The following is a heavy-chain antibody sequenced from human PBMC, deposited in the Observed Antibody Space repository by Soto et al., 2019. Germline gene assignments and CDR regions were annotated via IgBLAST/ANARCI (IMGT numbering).Heavy chain of an antibody. CDR1: GGTFSSYA. CDR2: IVPIFGTA. J-gene: IGHJ4*02. CDR3: ARGSGSYPSDYSFDY. V-gene: IGHV1-69*13. Sequence: ASVKVSCKASGGTFSSYAISWVRQAPGQGLEWRGGIVPIFGTANYAQKFQGRVTITADESTSTAYMELSSLRSEDTAVYYCARGSGSYPSDYSFDYWGQGTLVTVSS. D-gene: IGHD1-26*01.